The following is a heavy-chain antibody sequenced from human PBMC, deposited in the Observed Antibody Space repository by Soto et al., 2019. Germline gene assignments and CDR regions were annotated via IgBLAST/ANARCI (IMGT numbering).Heavy chain of an antibody. J-gene: IGHJ6*02. CDR1: GGSISSGGDY. CDR3: ARSMVRGVIGYYYYAMDV. V-gene: IGHV4-31*03. D-gene: IGHD3-10*01. CDR2: IYYSGST. Sequence: QVQLQESGPGLVKPSQTLSLTCTVSGGSISSGGDYWSWLRQHPGKGLEWIGYIYYSGSTYYNPSLKSRVTISVDTSKNQFSLKLSSVTAADTAVYYCARSMVRGVIGYYYYAMDVWGQGTTVTVSS.